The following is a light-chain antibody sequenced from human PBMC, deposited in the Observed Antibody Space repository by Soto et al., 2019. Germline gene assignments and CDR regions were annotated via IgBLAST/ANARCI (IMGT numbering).Light chain of an antibody. Sequence: QPVLTQPPSASGTPGQRVTISCSGGSSNIGVNTVNWYQHLPGTAPRLLIYIDTLRPSGVPDRFSASKSGTSASLAISGLQSGDEGDYYCAAWDDRLNGYVFGTGTKLTVL. CDR1: SSNIGVNT. CDR2: IDT. CDR3: AAWDDRLNGYV. V-gene: IGLV1-44*01. J-gene: IGLJ1*01.